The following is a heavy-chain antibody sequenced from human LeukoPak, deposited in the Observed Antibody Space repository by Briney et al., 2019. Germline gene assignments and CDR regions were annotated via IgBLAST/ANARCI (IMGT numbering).Heavy chain of an antibody. Sequence: GGSLRLSCAASGFTFSSYWMPWVRQAPGKGLVWVSRIHSDGSSTSYADSVRGRFTISRDDAKSTLYLQMNSLRAEDTAVYYCARSGWPYYFDYWGQGTLVTVSS. CDR3: ARSGWPYYFDY. CDR1: GFTFSSYW. CDR2: IHSDGSST. D-gene: IGHD3-22*01. V-gene: IGHV3-74*01. J-gene: IGHJ4*02.